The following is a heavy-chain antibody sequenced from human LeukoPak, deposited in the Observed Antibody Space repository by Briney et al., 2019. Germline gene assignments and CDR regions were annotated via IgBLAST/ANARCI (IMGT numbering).Heavy chain of an antibody. Sequence: ASVKVSCKASGGTFSSYAIGWVRQAPGQGLEWMGGIIPIFGTANYAQKFQGRVTITADESTSTAYMELSSLRSEDTAVYYCAREAAAGTHFFDYWGQGTLVTVSS. CDR3: AREAAAGTHFFDY. J-gene: IGHJ4*02. V-gene: IGHV1-69*13. D-gene: IGHD6-13*01. CDR1: GGTFSSYA. CDR2: IIPIFGTA.